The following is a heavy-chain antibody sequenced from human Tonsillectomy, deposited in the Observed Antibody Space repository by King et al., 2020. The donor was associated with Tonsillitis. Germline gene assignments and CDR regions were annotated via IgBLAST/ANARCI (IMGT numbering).Heavy chain of an antibody. Sequence: QLQESGPGLVKSSETLSLTCSVSGGSISSYYWSWIRQAPGKGLEWIGYIYYSGTSSYNPSLESRVTISVDTSKNQFSLKLTSVNAADTAVYYCAGERTGDPTLVVWGKGTTVTVSS. CDR3: AGERTGDPTLVV. D-gene: IGHD1-14*01. CDR2: IYYSGTS. CDR1: GGSISSYY. J-gene: IGHJ6*04. V-gene: IGHV4-59*01.